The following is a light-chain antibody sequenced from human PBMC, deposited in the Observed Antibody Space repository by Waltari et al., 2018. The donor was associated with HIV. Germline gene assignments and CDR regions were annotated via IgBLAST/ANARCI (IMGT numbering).Light chain of an antibody. J-gene: IGKJ1*01. V-gene: IGKV1-5*03. Sequence: DIHLSKSPPTLTASVGDRLNIPCRASQNVGTWLALYQQKPGEAPKLLIHKATDVEDGVPSRFSGSASGTEFTLTIDSLHPDDFATFYCHQYSNYLGSFGQGTKLELK. CDR2: KAT. CDR3: HQYSNYLGS. CDR1: QNVGTW.